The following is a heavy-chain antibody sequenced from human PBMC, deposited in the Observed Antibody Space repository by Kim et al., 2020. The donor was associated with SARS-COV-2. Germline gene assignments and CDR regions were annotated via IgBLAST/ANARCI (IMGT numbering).Heavy chain of an antibody. CDR3: ATATYYGSGSSYYYYYGMDV. V-gene: IGHV1-24*01. Sequence: ASVKVSCKVSGYTLTELSMHWVRQAPGKGLEWMGGFDPEDGETIYAQKFQGRVTMTEDTSTDTAYMELSSLRSEDTAVYYCATATYYGSGSSYYYYYGMDVWGQGTTVTVSS. CDR2: FDPEDGET. CDR1: GYTLTELS. D-gene: IGHD3-10*01. J-gene: IGHJ6*02.